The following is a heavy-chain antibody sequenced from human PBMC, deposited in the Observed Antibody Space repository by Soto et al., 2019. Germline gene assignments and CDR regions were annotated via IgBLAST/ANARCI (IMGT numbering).Heavy chain of an antibody. V-gene: IGHV4-39*01. CDR2: IYYSGST. D-gene: IGHD3-3*01. CDR1: GDSISTSSYY. CDR3: ARQGRYYDFWSGYYGREYYYYGMDV. Sequence: SETLSLTCDVSGDSISTSSYYWGWIRQPPGKGLEWIGSIYYSGSTYYNPSLKSRVTISVDTSKNQFSLKLSSVTAADTAVYYCARQGRYYDFWSGYYGREYYYYGMDVWGQGTTVTVSS. J-gene: IGHJ6*02.